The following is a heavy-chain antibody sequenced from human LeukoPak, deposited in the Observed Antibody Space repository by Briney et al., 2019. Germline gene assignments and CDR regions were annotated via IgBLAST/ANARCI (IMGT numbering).Heavy chain of an antibody. J-gene: IGHJ6*02. V-gene: IGHV3-30-3*01. Sequence: GGSLRLSCAASGFTFSSYAMHWVRQAPGKGLEWVAVISYDGSNKYYADSVKGRFTISRDNSKNTLYLQMNSLRAEDTAVYYCASYYDILTRGDYYGMDVWGQGTTVTVSS. CDR1: GFTFSSYA. CDR2: ISYDGSNK. D-gene: IGHD3-9*01. CDR3: ASYYDILTRGDYYGMDV.